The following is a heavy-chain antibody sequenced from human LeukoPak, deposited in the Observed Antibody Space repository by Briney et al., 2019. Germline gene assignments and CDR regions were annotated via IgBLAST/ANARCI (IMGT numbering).Heavy chain of an antibody. CDR2: IYSGGST. CDR3: ARDRSSGYIGDAFDI. J-gene: IGHJ3*02. V-gene: IGHV3-66*01. Sequence: GGSLRLSCAASGFTVSSNYMSWVRQAPGKGLEWVSVIYSGGSTYYADSVKDRFTISRDNSKNTLYLQMNSLRAEDTAVYYCARDRSSGYIGDAFDIWGQGTMVAVPS. CDR1: GFTVSSNY. D-gene: IGHD3-22*01.